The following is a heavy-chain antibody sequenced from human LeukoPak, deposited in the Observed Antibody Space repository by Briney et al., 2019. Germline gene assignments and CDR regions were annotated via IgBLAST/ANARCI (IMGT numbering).Heavy chain of an antibody. CDR2: IYNIGTT. Sequence: PSETLSLTCAVSGGSISSYYWTWLRQPPGKGLEWIGYIYNIGTTNYNPSLKSESRTNYNRSLKKQVTMSLDTSKTQFSLKLSSVTAADTAVYYCASQARIAAVLNFFDPWGQGTLVTVSS. CDR3: ASQARIAAVLNFFDP. J-gene: IGHJ5*02. D-gene: IGHD6-13*01. CDR1: GGSISSYY. V-gene: IGHV4-4*08.